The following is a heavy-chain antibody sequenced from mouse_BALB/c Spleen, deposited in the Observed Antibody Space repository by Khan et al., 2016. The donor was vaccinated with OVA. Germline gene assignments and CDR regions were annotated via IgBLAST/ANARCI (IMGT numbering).Heavy chain of an antibody. V-gene: IGHV1S81*02. CDR1: GYTFTSYY. CDR3: TRSGWAAFAY. J-gene: IGHJ3*01. CDR2: INPSNGGT. Sequence: QVQLQQPGAELVKPGASVKLSCKASGYTFTSYYIYWVKQRPGQGLEWIGGINPSNGGTYFNEKFESKATLTVDKSSSTAFMQVSSLTSEDSAVXYCTRSGWAAFAYWGQGPLVTVSA. D-gene: IGHD1-1*02.